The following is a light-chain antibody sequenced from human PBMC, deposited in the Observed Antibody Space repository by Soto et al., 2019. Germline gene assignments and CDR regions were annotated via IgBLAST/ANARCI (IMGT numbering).Light chain of an antibody. V-gene: IGKV1-5*01. CDR2: DAS. CDR1: QSISTW. Sequence: DIQMTQSPSTLSASAGDRISITCRASQSISTWLAWYQQKPGKAPKLLISDASSFESGVPSRFSGSGSGTDFTLTISSLEPEDFAVYYCQQRQYWPPITFGPGTRLEIK. J-gene: IGKJ5*01. CDR3: QQRQYWPPIT.